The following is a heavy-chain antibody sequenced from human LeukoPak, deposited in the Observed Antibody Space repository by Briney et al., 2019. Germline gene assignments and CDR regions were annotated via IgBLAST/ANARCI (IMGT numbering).Heavy chain of an antibody. CDR1: GFTFSSYA. Sequence: GRSLRLSCAASGFTFSSYAMHWVRQAPGKGLEWVAVISYDGSNEYYADSVKGRFTISRDNSKNTLYLQMNSLRAEDTAVYYCARGYYDILTPWSYWGQGTLVTVSS. CDR2: ISYDGSNE. V-gene: IGHV3-30*04. CDR3: ARGYYDILTPWSY. J-gene: IGHJ4*02. D-gene: IGHD3-9*01.